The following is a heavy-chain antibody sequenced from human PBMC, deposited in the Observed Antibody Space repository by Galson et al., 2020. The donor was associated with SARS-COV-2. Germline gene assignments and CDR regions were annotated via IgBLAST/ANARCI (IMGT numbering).Heavy chain of an antibody. Sequence: SQTLSLTCTVSGYSLSSGYSWGWIRQPPGKGLEWIGSIYHSGSTYYNPSLKSRVTISVDTSKNQFSLKLSSVTAADTAVYYCARYRLVLWYVDLWGRGTLVTVSS. CDR2: IYHSGST. V-gene: IGHV4-38-2*02. CDR1: GYSLSSGYS. J-gene: IGHJ2*01. D-gene: IGHD6-19*01. CDR3: ARYRLVLWYVDL.